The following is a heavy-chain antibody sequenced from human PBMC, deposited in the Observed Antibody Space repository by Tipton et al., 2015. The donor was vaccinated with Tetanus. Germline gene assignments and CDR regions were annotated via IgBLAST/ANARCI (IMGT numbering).Heavy chain of an antibody. CDR2: ISNGNT. V-gene: IGHV4-4*07. CDR1: RGPISSYY. Sequence: GLVKPSETLSLTCTVSRGPISSYYWSWIRQPAGKGLEWIGHISNGNTDYSPSLKSRLTISLDKAKKQFSLNLTSVTAADTAVYFCARANFAFPKKGPFDYWGQGTLVTVSS. J-gene: IGHJ4*02. D-gene: IGHD2/OR15-2a*01. CDR3: ARANFAFPKKGPFDY.